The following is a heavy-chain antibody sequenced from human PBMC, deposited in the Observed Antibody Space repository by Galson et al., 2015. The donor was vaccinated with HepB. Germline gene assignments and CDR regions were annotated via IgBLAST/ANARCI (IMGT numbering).Heavy chain of an antibody. D-gene: IGHD4-17*01. CDR1: GYTFTSYG. CDR3: ASLYGDYPYYYYGMDV. V-gene: IGHV1-18*01. CDR2: IGAYNGNT. Sequence: SVKVSCKASGYTFTSYGISWVRQAPGQGLEWMGWIGAYNGNTNYAQKLQGRVTMTTDTSTSTAYMELRSLRSDDTAVYYCASLYGDYPYYYYGMDVWGQGTTVTVSS. J-gene: IGHJ6*02.